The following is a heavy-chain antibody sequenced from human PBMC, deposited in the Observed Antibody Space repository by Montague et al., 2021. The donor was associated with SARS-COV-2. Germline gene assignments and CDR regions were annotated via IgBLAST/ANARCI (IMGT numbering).Heavy chain of an antibody. D-gene: IGHD6-19*01. J-gene: IGHJ3*02. Sequence: SLRLSCAASGFTFSSYEMNWVRQAPGKGLEWVSNMSSSGSTIYYADSVKGRFTISRDNAKNSLYLQMNSLRAEDTAVYYCAREGRWEQWLVRAFDIWGQGTMVTVSS. CDR1: GFTFSSYE. V-gene: IGHV3-48*03. CDR3: AREGRWEQWLVRAFDI. CDR2: MSSSGSTI.